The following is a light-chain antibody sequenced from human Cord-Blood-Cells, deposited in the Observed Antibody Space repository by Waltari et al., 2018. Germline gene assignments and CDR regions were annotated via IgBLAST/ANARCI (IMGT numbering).Light chain of an antibody. CDR3: QQSYSTPYS. J-gene: IGKJ2*03. V-gene: IGKV1-39*01. Sequence: DLQMTPSPSSLSASVADRVPITCRASQSISSYLNWYQQKPGKAPKLLIYAASSLQSGVPSRFSGSGSGTDFTLTISSLQPEDFATYYCQQSYSTPYSFGQGTKLEIK. CDR2: AAS. CDR1: QSISSY.